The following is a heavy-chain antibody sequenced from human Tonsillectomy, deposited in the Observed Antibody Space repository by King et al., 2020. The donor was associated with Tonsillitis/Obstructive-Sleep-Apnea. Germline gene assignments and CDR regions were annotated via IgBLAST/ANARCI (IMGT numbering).Heavy chain of an antibody. J-gene: IGHJ4*02. Sequence: VQLVESGGGLVKPGGSLRVSCSASGFTFSSYSMNWVRQAPGKGLEWVSSISRSGTYTYYADSVKGRFTISRDNAKNSLYLQMNSLRAEDTAVYYCGGDGENWNDYLYWGQGTLVTVSS. CDR3: GGDGENWNDYLY. CDR1: GFTFSSYS. CDR2: ISRSGTYT. D-gene: IGHD1-1*01. V-gene: IGHV3-21*01.